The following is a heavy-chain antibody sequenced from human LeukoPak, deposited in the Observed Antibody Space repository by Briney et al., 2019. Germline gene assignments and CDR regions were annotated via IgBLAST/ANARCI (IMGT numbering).Heavy chain of an antibody. CDR1: GVSVSSGNW. CDR3: ASAPILRGEGGEHYYYDMDV. V-gene: IGHV4-4*02. CDR2: IYHNGTT. Sequence: SETLSLTCAVSGVSVSSGNWWHWVRQPPGKGLEWIGEIYHNGTTNYNLSLKSPVTIALDKSKNQFSLKLTSVTAADSAVYHCASAPILRGEGGEHYYYDMDVWGQGTTVTVS. J-gene: IGHJ6*02. D-gene: IGHD3-10*01.